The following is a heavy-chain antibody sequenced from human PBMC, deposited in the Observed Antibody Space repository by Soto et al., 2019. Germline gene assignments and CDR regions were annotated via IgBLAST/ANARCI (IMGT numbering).Heavy chain of an antibody. CDR2: ISAYNGNT. V-gene: IGHV1-18*04. CDR1: GYTFTSYG. CDR3: AREDTHQLWFRPFDY. Sequence: ASVKVSCKASGYTFTSYGISWVRQAPGQGLEWMGWISAYNGNTSYAQKLQGRVTMTTDTSTSTAYMELRSLRSDDTAVYYCAREDTHQLWFRPFDYWGQGTVGSVSS. J-gene: IGHJ4*02. D-gene: IGHD5-18*01.